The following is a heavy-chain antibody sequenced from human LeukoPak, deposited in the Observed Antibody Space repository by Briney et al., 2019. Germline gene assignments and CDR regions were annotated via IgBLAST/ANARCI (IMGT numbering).Heavy chain of an antibody. V-gene: IGHV3-21*01. J-gene: IGHJ6*02. CDR3: ARGYYYGSGSLKIYYYYGMDV. CDR2: ISSSSSYI. D-gene: IGHD3-10*01. Sequence: GGSLRLSCAASGFTFSSYSMNWVRQAPGKGLEWVSSISSSSSYIYYADSMKGRFTISRDNAKNSLYLQMNSLRVEDTAVYYCARGYYYGSGSLKIYYYYGMDVWGQGTTVTVSS. CDR1: GFTFSSYS.